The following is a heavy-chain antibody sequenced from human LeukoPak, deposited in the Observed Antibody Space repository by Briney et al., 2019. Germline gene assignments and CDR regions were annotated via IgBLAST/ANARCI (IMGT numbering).Heavy chain of an antibody. CDR1: GGSFSGYY. CDR2: INHSGST. Sequence: SETLFLTCAVYGGSFSGYYWSWIRQPPGKGLEWIGEINHSGSTNYNPSLKSRVTISVDTSKNQFSLKLSSVTAADTAVYYCARGPRLLWFGEKIYYYGMDVWGQGTTVTVSS. D-gene: IGHD3-10*01. J-gene: IGHJ6*02. V-gene: IGHV4-34*01. CDR3: ARGPRLLWFGEKIYYYGMDV.